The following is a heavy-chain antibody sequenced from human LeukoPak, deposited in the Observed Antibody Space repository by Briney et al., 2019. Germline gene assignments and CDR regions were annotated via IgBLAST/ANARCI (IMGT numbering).Heavy chain of an antibody. CDR2: ISGSGGST. CDR1: GFTFSSYG. V-gene: IGHV3-23*01. Sequence: GGTLRLSCAASGFTFSSYGMSWVRQAPGKGLEWVSAISGSGGSTYYADSVKGRFTISRDNAKNTLYLQMNSLRAEDTAVYYCARDTSSGWYVGYFDYWGQGTLVTVSS. D-gene: IGHD6-19*01. J-gene: IGHJ4*02. CDR3: ARDTSSGWYVGYFDY.